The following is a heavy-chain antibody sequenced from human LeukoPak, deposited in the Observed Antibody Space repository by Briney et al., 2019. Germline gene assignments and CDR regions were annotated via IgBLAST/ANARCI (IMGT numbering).Heavy chain of an antibody. CDR1: GFTFSGYA. V-gene: IGHV3-23*01. CDR2: ISGSGGST. Sequence: GGSLRLSCAASGFTFSGYALSWVRQAPGKGLEWLSAISGSGGSTFYADSVKGRFTISRDNSKNTLYLQMNSLRAEDTAVYYCAKGYDFWSGGIDYWGQRTLVTVSS. J-gene: IGHJ4*02. D-gene: IGHD3-3*01. CDR3: AKGYDFWSGGIDY.